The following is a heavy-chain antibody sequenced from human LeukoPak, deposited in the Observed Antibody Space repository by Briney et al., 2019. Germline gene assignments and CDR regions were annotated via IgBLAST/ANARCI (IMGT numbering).Heavy chain of an antibody. CDR2: INHSGST. J-gene: IGHJ6*03. D-gene: IGHD2-2*01. Sequence: SETLSLTCAVYGGSFSGYYWSWIRQPPGKGLEWIGEINHSGSTNYNPSLKSRVTISVDTSKNQFSLKLSSVTAADTAVYYCARSLYAGEGYYYMDVWGKGTTVTISS. CDR1: GGSFSGYY. CDR3: ARSLYAGEGYYYMDV. V-gene: IGHV4-34*01.